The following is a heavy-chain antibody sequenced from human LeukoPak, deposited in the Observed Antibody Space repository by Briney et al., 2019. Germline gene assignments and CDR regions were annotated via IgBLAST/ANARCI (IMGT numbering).Heavy chain of an antibody. CDR2: XXXXGGSK. Sequence: LSXXXSGFTFSSXAMSWVRQAPGKGLEWVSAXXXXGGSKYYADSVKGRFTISRDNAKNSLYLKMNRLRAEDTAVYYCAKDGSGRERGTGWYXGMXXWG. CDR3: AKDGSGRERGTGWYXGMXX. D-gene: IGHD6-19*01. CDR1: GFTFSSXA. V-gene: IGHV3-23*01. J-gene: IGHJ6*02.